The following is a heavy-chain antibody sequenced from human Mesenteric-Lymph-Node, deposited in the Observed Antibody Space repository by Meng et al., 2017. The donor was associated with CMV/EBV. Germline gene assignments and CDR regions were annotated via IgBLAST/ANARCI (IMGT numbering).Heavy chain of an antibody. D-gene: IGHD2-2*01. Sequence: GESLKISCAASGFTFSSYAMSWVRQAPGKGLEWVSAISGSGGSTYYADSVKGRFTISRDNSKSTLYLQMNSLRAEDTAVYYCAKHPALGYSVVPAAMRSWYFDLWGQGTLVTVSS. CDR2: ISGSGGST. CDR3: AKHPALGYSVVPAAMRSWYFDL. CDR1: GFTFSSYA. V-gene: IGHV3-23*01. J-gene: IGHJ2*01.